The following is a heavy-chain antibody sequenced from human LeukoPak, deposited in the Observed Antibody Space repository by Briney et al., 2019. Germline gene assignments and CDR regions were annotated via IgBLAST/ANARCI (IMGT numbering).Heavy chain of an antibody. CDR2: IYYSGST. V-gene: IGHV4-59*01. J-gene: IGHJ4*02. CDR3: ARDRGGYDIV. D-gene: IGHD3-9*01. Sequence: SETLSLTCAVYGGSFSGYYWSWIRQPPGKGLEWIGYIYYSGSTNYNPSLKSRVTISVDTSKNQFSLKLSSVTAADTAVYYCARDRGGYDIVWGQGTLVTVSS. CDR1: GGSFSGYY.